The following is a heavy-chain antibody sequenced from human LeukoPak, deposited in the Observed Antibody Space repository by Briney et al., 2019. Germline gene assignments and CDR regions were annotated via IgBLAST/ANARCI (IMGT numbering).Heavy chain of an antibody. D-gene: IGHD3-22*01. V-gene: IGHV4-34*01. J-gene: IGHJ3*02. CDR2: INHSGST. Sequence: SETLSLTCAVYGGSFSGYYWSWIRQPPGKGLEWIGEINHSGSTNYNPSLKSRVTISVDTSKNQFSLKLSSVTAADTAVYYCARRRDYYDSSGYYLNDAFDIWGQGTMVTVSS. CDR3: ARRRDYYDSSGYYLNDAFDI. CDR1: GGSFSGYY.